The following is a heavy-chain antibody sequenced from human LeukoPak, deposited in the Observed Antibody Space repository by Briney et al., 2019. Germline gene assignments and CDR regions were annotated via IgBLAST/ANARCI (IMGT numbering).Heavy chain of an antibody. D-gene: IGHD1/OR15-1a*01. CDR1: GGTFSSYA. J-gene: IGHJ6*02. CDR2: IIPIFGTA. Sequence: SVKVSRKASGGTFSSYAISWVRQAPGQGLEWMGGIIPIFGTANYAQKFQGRVTITADESTSTAYMELGSLRSEDTAVYYCARAGSRTTPIGVWGQGTTVTVSS. V-gene: IGHV1-69*01. CDR3: ARAGSRTTPIGV.